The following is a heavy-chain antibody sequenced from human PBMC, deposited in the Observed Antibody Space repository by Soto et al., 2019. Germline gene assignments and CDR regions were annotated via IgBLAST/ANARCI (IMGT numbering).Heavy chain of an antibody. D-gene: IGHD2-21*02. CDR2: VFSSVSA. CDR3: ARDGMTTGDT. V-gene: IGHV4-4*07. Sequence: SETLSLTCIVSGVSIRSYTWSWVRQPANKGLEWIGRVFSSVSATYNPSLKSRVSISMDTPENRISLKLDSVTAADAGVYFCARDGMTTGDTWGPGTLVTV. J-gene: IGHJ4*02. CDR1: GVSIRSYT.